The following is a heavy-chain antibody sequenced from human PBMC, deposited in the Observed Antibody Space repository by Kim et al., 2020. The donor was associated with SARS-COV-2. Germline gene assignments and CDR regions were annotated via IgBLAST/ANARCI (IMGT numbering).Heavy chain of an antibody. CDR1: GGSFSGYL. Sequence: SETLSLTCSLSGGSFSGYLWSWIRQSPGKGLEVIGEINPSGSAKYSPSLESRGTISLDTSKNQSALRLTSVTAADTAVDFCARVWDDWGQGTLVTLSS. CDR2: INPSGSA. V-gene: IGHV4-34*01. J-gene: IGHJ4*02. CDR3: ARVWDD.